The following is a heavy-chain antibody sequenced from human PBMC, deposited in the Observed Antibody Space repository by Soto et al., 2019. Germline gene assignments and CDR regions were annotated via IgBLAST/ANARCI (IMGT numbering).Heavy chain of an antibody. V-gene: IGHV3-21*01. CDR1: GFTFNVYS. Sequence: PACSPRICCAASGFTFNVYSLSWVRKDPGKGLDWDSSISSSSCYIYYADSLKGRFTISRDNAKNSLYLQMNSLRADDTAVYYWARERITILGVSPPNSLHPWGQGTLGTV. D-gene: IGHD3-3*01. CDR2: ISSSSCYI. J-gene: IGHJ5*02. CDR3: ARERITILGVSPPNSLHP.